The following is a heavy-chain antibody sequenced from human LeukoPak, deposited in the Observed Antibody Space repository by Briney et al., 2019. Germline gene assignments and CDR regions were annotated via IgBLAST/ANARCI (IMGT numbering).Heavy chain of an antibody. CDR2: IIPIFGTA. V-gene: IGHV1-69*05. J-gene: IGHJ3*02. Sequence: SVKVSCKASGGTFSSYAISWVRQAPGQGLEWMGGIIPIFGTANYAQKFQGRVTITTDESTSTAYMELSSLRSEDTAVYYCAREGRHSGGAFDIWGQGTMVTVSS. D-gene: IGHD6-25*01. CDR1: GGTFSSYA. CDR3: AREGRHSGGAFDI.